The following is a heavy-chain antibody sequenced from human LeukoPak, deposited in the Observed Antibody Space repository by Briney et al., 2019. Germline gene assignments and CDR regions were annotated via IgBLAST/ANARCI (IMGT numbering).Heavy chain of an antibody. CDR3: AITPTIKEGVYYYYGMDV. D-gene: IGHD5-24*01. J-gene: IGHJ6*02. CDR2: INTNTGNP. CDR1: GYTFTSYA. V-gene: IGHV7-4-1*02. Sequence: ASVKVSCKASGYTFTSYAMNWVRQAPGQGLEWMGWINTNTGNPTYAQGFTGRFVFSLDTSVSTAYLQISSLKAEDTAVYYCAITPTIKEGVYYYYGMDVWGQGTTVTVSS.